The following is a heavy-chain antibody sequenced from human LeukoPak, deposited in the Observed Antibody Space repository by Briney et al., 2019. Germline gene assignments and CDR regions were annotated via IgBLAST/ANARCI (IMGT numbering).Heavy chain of an antibody. CDR2: IYHSGNT. J-gene: IGHJ6*03. V-gene: IGHV4-38-2*02. D-gene: IGHD3-10*01. CDR3: AREPDYYGSMDYYYYMDV. CDR1: GYSISRAYY. Sequence: SETLSLTCIVSGYSISRAYYWGWIRQTPGKGLEWIGNIYHSGNTYYNPSLKSRVTISIDMSRNQFSLKLSSVTAADTAVYYCAREPDYYGSMDYYYYMDVWGKGTTVTVSS.